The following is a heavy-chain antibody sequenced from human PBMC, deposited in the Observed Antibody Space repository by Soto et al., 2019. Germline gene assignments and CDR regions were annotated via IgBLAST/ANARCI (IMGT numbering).Heavy chain of an antibody. CDR2: INHSGST. D-gene: IGHD3-10*01. CDR3: ARERRNYGSGSYPDYYYGMDV. Sequence: SETLSLTCAVYGGSFSGYYWSWIRQPPGKGLEWIGEINHSGSTNYNPSLKSRVTISVDTSKNQFSLKLSSVTAADTAVYYCARERRNYGSGSYPDYYYGMDVWGQGTTVTVS. CDR1: GGSFSGYY. J-gene: IGHJ6*02. V-gene: IGHV4-34*01.